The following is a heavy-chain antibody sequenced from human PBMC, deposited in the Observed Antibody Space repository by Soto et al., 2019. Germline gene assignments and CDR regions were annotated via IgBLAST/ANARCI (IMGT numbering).Heavy chain of an antibody. J-gene: IGHJ4*02. CDR3: ARGTGDYDFWSGYHATDYFDY. CDR2: ISSSSSYI. V-gene: IGHV3-21*01. D-gene: IGHD3-3*01. CDR1: GFTFSSYS. Sequence: EVQLVESGGGLVKPGGSLRLSCAASGFTFSSYSMNWVRQAPGKGLEWVSSISSSSSYIYYADSVKGRFTISRDNAKNSLYLQMNGLRAEDTAVYYCARGTGDYDFWSGYHATDYFDYWGQGTLVTVSS.